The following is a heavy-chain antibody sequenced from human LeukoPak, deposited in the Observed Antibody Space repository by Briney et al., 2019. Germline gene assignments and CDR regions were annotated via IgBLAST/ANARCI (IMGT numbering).Heavy chain of an antibody. D-gene: IGHD1-26*01. Sequence: KSSETLSLTCTVSGGSISSSSYYWGWIRQPPGKGLEWIGSIYYSGSTYYNPSLKSRVTISVDTSKNQFSLKLSSVTAADTAVYYCARREWETGDFDYWGQGTLVTVSS. V-gene: IGHV4-39*01. J-gene: IGHJ4*02. CDR2: IYYSGST. CDR1: GGSISSSSYY. CDR3: ARREWETGDFDY.